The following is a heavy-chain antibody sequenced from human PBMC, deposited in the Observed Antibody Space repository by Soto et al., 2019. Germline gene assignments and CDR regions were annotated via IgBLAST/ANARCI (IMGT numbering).Heavy chain of an antibody. Sequence: NPSETLSLTCTVSGGSISSGGYYWSWIRQHPGKGLEWIGYIYYSGSTYYNPSLKSRVTISVDTSKNQFSLKLSSVTAADTAVYYCARAPYYDSLPFDYWGQGTLVTVSS. CDR1: GGSISSGGYY. V-gene: IGHV4-31*03. J-gene: IGHJ4*02. D-gene: IGHD3-22*01. CDR3: ARAPYYDSLPFDY. CDR2: IYYSGST.